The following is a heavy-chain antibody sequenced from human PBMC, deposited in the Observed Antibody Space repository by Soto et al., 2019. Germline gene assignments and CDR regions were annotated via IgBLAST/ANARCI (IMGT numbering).Heavy chain of an antibody. D-gene: IGHD3-16*01. CDR1: GFTFSNYA. V-gene: IGHV3-13*01. CDR2: IGAAGDT. CDR3: AAGGVTSVAQFDY. Sequence: EVQLVESGGGLVQPGGSLRLSCAASGFTFSNYAMHWVRQPTGKGLEWVSGIGAAGDTYYPGSVKGRFTISRENAKNSLYRQMNSLRAGDTAVYYCAAGGVTSVAQFDYWCQGALVTVSS. J-gene: IGHJ4*02.